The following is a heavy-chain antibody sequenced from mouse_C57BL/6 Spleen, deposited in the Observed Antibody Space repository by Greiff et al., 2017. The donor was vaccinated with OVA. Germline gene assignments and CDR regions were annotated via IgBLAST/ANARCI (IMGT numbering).Heavy chain of an antibody. CDR1: GFTFTDYY. J-gene: IGHJ2*01. V-gene: IGHV7-3*01. Sequence: EVQLVESGGGLVQPGGSLSLSCAASGFTFTDYYMSWVRQPPGKALEWLGFIRNKANGYTTEYSASVKGRFTISSDNSQSILYLQMNALRAEDSATYYCARYQYYYGSSPRNYYFDYWGQGTTLTVSS. CDR2: IRNKANGYTT. D-gene: IGHD1-1*01. CDR3: ARYQYYYGSSPRNYYFDY.